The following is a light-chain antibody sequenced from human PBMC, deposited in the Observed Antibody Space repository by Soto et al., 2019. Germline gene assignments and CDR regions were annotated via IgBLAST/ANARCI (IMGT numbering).Light chain of an antibody. CDR3: SSYTSGSTVV. V-gene: IGLV2-14*03. Sequence: QSVLTQPASMSGSPGQSITISCTGTSSDVGGYNYVSWYQQHPGKAPKLMIFDVSHRPSGVSNRFSGSKSGNTASLTISGLQAEDEADYYCSSYTSGSTVVFGGGTKLTVL. J-gene: IGLJ2*01. CDR1: SSDVGGYNY. CDR2: DVS.